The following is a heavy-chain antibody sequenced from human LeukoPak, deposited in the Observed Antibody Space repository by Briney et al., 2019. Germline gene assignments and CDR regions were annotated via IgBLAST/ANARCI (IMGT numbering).Heavy chain of an antibody. V-gene: IGHV3-21*01. CDR2: IRSSSSYI. J-gene: IGHJ4*02. Sequence: PGGSLRLSCAASGFTFSSYSMNWVRQAPGKGLEWVSSIRSSSSYIYYADSVKGRFTISRDNAKNSLYLQMNSLRAEDTAVYYCARDSRNYDILTGPDYWGQGTLVTVSS. D-gene: IGHD3-9*01. CDR3: ARDSRNYDILTGPDY. CDR1: GFTFSSYS.